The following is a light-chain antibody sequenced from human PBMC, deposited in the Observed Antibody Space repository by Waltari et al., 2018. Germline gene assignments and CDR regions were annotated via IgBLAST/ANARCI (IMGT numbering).Light chain of an antibody. CDR2: EVF. J-gene: IGLJ1*01. Sequence: QSALTQPASVSGTPGQSITISCSGTTSDVGSYDLVSWYQQHPGEAPKLLICEVFKRPPDTSRRFSGAKSGSTASLTISGLQPEDEADCYCCSYAGRGTYVFGSGTKVTVL. CDR3: CSYAGRGTYV. V-gene: IGLV2-23*02. CDR1: TSDVGSYDL.